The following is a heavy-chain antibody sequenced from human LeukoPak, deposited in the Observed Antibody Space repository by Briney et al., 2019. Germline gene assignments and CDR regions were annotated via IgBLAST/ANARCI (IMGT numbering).Heavy chain of an antibody. D-gene: IGHD3-22*01. Sequence: PGGSLRLSCAASGFTFSSYAMSWVRQAPGKGLEWVSAISGSGGSTYYADSVKGRFTISRDNSKNMLYLQMNSLRAEDTAVYYCANGDYDSSGFFDYWGQGTLVTVSS. CDR2: ISGSGGST. V-gene: IGHV3-23*01. J-gene: IGHJ4*02. CDR1: GFTFSSYA. CDR3: ANGDYDSSGFFDY.